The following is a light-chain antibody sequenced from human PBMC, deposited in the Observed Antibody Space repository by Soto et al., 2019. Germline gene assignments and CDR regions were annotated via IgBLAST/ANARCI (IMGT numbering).Light chain of an antibody. CDR1: QSVSSN. CDR3: QQRSNWPPPIT. CDR2: DAS. V-gene: IGKV3-11*01. J-gene: IGKJ5*01. Sequence: LSPGERATLSCRASQSVSSNLAWYQQKPGQAPRLLIYDASNRATGIPARFSGSGSGTDFTLTISSLEPEDFAVYYCQQRSNWPPPITFGQGTRREIK.